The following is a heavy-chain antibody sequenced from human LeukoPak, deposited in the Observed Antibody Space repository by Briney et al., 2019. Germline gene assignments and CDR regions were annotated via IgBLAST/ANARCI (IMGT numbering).Heavy chain of an antibody. V-gene: IGHV3-48*01. J-gene: IGHJ4*02. D-gene: IGHD6-19*01. CDR3: ARDQWLDY. CDR1: GFTFSGYI. CDR2: IGTSGNTI. Sequence: PGGSLRLSCAASGFTFSGYIMNWVRQAPGKGLEWVSFIGTSGNTIYYADSVKGRFTVSRDNAKNSLFLQMNSLRAEDTAVYYCARDQWLDYWGLGTLVTVSS.